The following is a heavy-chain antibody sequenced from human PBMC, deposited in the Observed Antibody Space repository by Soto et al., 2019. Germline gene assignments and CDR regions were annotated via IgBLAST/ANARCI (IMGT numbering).Heavy chain of an antibody. CDR1: GFSLYSGGVG. D-gene: IGHD1-1*01. Sequence: QITLKESSPTLVKPTQPLTLTCSFSGFSLYSGGVGVGWIRQPPGKALEWLALLYWDETRRYNPSLRNTLTISKDTSENLVVLTMTDMGPVDTGTYFCAHYTTNTYFDVWGKGTTVTVSS. CDR2: LYWDETR. V-gene: IGHV2-5*02. J-gene: IGHJ6*04. CDR3: AHYTTNTYFDV.